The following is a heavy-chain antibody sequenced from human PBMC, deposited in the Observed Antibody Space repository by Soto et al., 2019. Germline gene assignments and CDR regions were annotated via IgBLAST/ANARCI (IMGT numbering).Heavy chain of an antibody. Sequence: PSQTLSLTCAISGDSVSSNSAAWNWIRQSPSRGLEWLGRTYYRSKWYNDYAVSVKSRITINPDTSKNQFSLQLNSVTPEDTAVYYCARDKLKVTRYYYYGMDVWGQGTTVTVSS. CDR1: GDSVSSNSAA. D-gene: IGHD2-21*02. CDR2: TYYRSKWYN. CDR3: ARDKLKVTRYYYYGMDV. V-gene: IGHV6-1*01. J-gene: IGHJ6*02.